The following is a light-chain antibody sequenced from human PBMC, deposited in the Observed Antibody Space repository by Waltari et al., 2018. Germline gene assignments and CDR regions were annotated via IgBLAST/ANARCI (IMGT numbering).Light chain of an antibody. J-gene: IGKJ1*01. Sequence: EIVLTQSPGTLSLSPGERATLSCRASQSVSRSLAWYQQKPGQAPRLLIYGASSRATGVPDRFSGSGSGTDLSLTINRLEPEDLGVYHWQRYVRLRVSFGQGTKVVSK. V-gene: IGKV3-20*01. CDR2: GAS. CDR3: QRYVRLRVS. CDR1: QSVSRS.